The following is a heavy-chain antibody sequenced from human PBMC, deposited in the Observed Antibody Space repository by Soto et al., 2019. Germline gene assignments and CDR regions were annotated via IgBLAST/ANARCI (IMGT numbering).Heavy chain of an antibody. V-gene: IGHV5-51*01. J-gene: IGHJ6*02. CDR3: AKRHCSSTRCYDAVDV. CDR2: IYPGDSDT. Sequence: PGESLKISCNGFGYTFTRCWIAWVRQMPGKGLEWMGIIYPGDSDTRYSPSFQGQVTISVDKSINTAYLQWSSLTASDTAIYYCAKRHCSSTRCYDAVDVWGQGTTVTVSS. CDR1: GYTFTRCW. D-gene: IGHD2-2*01.